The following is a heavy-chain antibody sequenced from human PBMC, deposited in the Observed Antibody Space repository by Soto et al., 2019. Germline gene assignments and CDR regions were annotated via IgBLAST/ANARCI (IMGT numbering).Heavy chain of an antibody. Sequence: ASVKVSCKVSGYTLTELSMHWVRQAPGKGLEWMGGFDPEDGETIYAQKFQGRVTMTEDTSTDTAYMELSSLRSEDTAVYYCARWVDTAQTKLRLIPYYYDSSGYTLWGQGTLVTVSS. CDR1: GYTLTELS. V-gene: IGHV1-24*01. CDR3: ARWVDTAQTKLRLIPYYYDSSGYTL. D-gene: IGHD3-22*01. J-gene: IGHJ4*02. CDR2: FDPEDGET.